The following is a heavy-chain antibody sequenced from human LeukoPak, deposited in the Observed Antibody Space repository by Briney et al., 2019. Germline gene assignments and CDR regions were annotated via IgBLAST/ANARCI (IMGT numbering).Heavy chain of an antibody. CDR3: AKSGSGSYLNWLDP. CDR2: ISGSGDTT. Sequence: GGSLRLSCAASGITFSSFAMSWVRQAPGKGLEWVSIISGSGDTTYYADSVKGRFTISRDNSKNTLYPQMNSLRADDTAVYYCAKSGSGSYLNWLDPWGQGALVTVSS. D-gene: IGHD3-10*01. V-gene: IGHV3-23*01. CDR1: GITFSSFA. J-gene: IGHJ5*02.